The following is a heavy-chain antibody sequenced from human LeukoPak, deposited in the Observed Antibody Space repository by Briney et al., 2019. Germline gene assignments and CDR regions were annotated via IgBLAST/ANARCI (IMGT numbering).Heavy chain of an antibody. CDR3: ARHLEEGGIN. J-gene: IGHJ4*02. Sequence: KSGGSLRLSCAASGFTFSSYSMNWVRQAPGKGLEWVSSISSSSSYIYYADSVKGRFTISRDNAKNSLYLQMNSLRAEDTAVYYCARHLEEGGINWGQGTLVTVSS. CDR1: GFTFSSYS. D-gene: IGHD3-16*01. CDR2: ISSSSSYI. V-gene: IGHV3-21*01.